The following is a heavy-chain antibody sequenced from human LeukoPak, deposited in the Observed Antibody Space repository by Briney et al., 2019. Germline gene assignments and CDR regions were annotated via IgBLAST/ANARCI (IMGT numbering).Heavy chain of an antibody. V-gene: IGHV1-2*02. J-gene: IGHJ5*02. D-gene: IGHD3-10*01. CDR1: GYTFTGYF. CDR2: INPNTGER. Sequence: ASVKVSCKTSGYTFTGYFMHWVRQAPGQGLEWMGWINPNTGERNYAQKFQGRVTMTSDTSISTAYMELSRLTSDDTAVYHCARLVLGEGDYYPSGRFWFDPWGHGTLVTVSS. CDR3: ARLVLGEGDYYPSGRFWFDP.